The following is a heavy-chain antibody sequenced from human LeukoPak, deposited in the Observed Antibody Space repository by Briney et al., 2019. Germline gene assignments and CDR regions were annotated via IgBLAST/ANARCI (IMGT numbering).Heavy chain of an antibody. CDR1: GYSISSGYY. V-gene: IGHV4-38-2*01. CDR3: ARHYYGSGDWFDP. Sequence: SETLPLTCAVSGYSISSGYYWGWIRQPPGKGLEWIGSIYHSGSTYYNPSLKSRVTISVDTSKNQFSLKLSSVTAADTAVYYCARHYYGSGDWFDPWGQGALVTVSS. J-gene: IGHJ5*02. D-gene: IGHD3-10*01. CDR2: IYHSGST.